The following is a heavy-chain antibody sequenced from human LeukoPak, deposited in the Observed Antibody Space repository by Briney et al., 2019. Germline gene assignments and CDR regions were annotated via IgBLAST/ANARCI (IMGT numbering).Heavy chain of an antibody. J-gene: IGHJ4*02. Sequence: GGSLRLSCAASGFTFSSYWMHWVRHAPGKGLVWVPRINSDGGSTSYADSVKGRFTISRDNAKNTLYLQMNSLRAEDTAVYYCATRTRTDIVVAPPGYWGQGTLVTVSS. D-gene: IGHD2-15*01. CDR3: ATRTRTDIVVAPPGY. V-gene: IGHV3-74*01. CDR2: INSDGGST. CDR1: GFTFSSYW.